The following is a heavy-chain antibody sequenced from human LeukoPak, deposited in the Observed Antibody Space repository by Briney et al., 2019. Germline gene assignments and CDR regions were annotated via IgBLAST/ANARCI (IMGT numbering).Heavy chain of an antibody. CDR2: IYTSGST. D-gene: IGHD3-3*01. V-gene: IGHV4-4*07. CDR1: GGSISSYY. CDR3: ARESYYDFWSGYGLDY. Sequence: SETLSLTCTVSGGSISSYYCSWIRQPAGKGLERIGRIYTSGSTNYNPSLKSRVTMSVDTSKNQFSLKLSSVTAADTAVYYCARESYYDFWSGYGLDYWGQGTLVTVSS. J-gene: IGHJ4*02.